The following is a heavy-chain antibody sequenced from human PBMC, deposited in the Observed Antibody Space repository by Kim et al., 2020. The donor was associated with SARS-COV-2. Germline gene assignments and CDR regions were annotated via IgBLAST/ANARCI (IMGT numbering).Heavy chain of an antibody. D-gene: IGHD5-18*01. CDR1: GFTFSSYG. CDR3: ARGSRIQLWLDAFDI. V-gene: IGHV3-33*01. Sequence: GGSLRLSCAASGFTFSSYGMHWVRQAPGKGLEWVAVIWYDGSNKYYADSVKGRFTISRDNSKNTLYLQMNSLRAEDTAVYYCARGSRIQLWLDAFDIWGQGTMVTVSS. CDR2: IWYDGSNK. J-gene: IGHJ3*02.